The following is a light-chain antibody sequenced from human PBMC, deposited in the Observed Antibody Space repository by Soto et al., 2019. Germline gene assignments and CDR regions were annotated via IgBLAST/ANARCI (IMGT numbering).Light chain of an antibody. Sequence: EIVLTQSPGTLSLSPGERATLSCRASQSVSSSYLVWYQQKPGQAPWLLIYGASSRATGIPDRFGGSGSGTDFTLTISRLEPEDFAVYYCQQYGSSPPALTFGGGTKVEIK. V-gene: IGKV3-20*01. CDR2: GAS. CDR1: QSVSSSY. CDR3: QQYGSSPPALT. J-gene: IGKJ4*01.